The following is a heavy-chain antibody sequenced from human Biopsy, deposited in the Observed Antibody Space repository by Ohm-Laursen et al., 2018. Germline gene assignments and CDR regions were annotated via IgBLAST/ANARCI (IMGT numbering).Heavy chain of an antibody. J-gene: IGHJ5*02. Sequence: GTLSLTCAVSGGSISNNNYYWGWLRQPPGKGLEWIGSIFYRGSTHYKPSLKSRVNISIDTSKYQFSLRMNFVTAADTAVYYCARDYDTSGYYYVSWGQGTLVTVSS. CDR2: IFYRGST. CDR3: ARDYDTSGYYYVS. CDR1: GGSISNNNYY. D-gene: IGHD3-22*01. V-gene: IGHV4-39*01.